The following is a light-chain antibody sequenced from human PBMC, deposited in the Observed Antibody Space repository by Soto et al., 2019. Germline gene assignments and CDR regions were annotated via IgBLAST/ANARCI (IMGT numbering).Light chain of an antibody. CDR1: TGPVTSGYY. CDR3: LLYYGGAVV. Sequence: QAVVTQEPSLTVSPGGTVTLTCASRTGPVTSGYYANWFQQKPGQAPRALIYGTSNKHSWTPARFSGSLLGGKVVLTLSGVQPEDEADYYCLLYYGGAVVFGGGTKLTVL. CDR2: GTS. V-gene: IGLV7-43*01. J-gene: IGLJ2*01.